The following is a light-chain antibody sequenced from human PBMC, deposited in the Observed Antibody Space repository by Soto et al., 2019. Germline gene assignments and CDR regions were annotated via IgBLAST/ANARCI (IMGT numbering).Light chain of an antibody. CDR1: QSTGSQ. CDR3: QQSLTFPYT. CDR2: AAS. Sequence: DIQMAQSPSSLSASVGDRVTITCRASQSTGSQLNLYQQKPGKAPKLLIYAASSLQSGVPSRFSGSGSETHFTLTISILQPEDFATYYCQQSLTFPYTFGQGTKLEIK. V-gene: IGKV1-39*01. J-gene: IGKJ2*01.